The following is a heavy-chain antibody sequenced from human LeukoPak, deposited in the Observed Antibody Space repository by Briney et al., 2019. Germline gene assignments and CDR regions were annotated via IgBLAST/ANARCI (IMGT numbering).Heavy chain of an antibody. CDR2: IIPIFGTA. Sequence: SVKVSCKASGGTFSSYAISWVRQAPGRGLEWMGGIIPIFGTANYAQKFQGRVTITADKSTSTAYMELSSLRSEDTAVYYCARDQYYGSGSYYNGGDYWGQGTLVTVSS. J-gene: IGHJ4*02. CDR3: ARDQYYGSGSYYNGGDY. D-gene: IGHD3-10*01. CDR1: GGTFSSYA. V-gene: IGHV1-69*06.